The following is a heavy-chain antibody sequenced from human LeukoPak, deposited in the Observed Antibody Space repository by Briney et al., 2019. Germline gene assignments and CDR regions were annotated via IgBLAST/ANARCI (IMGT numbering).Heavy chain of an antibody. CDR1: GFTFSSYA. D-gene: IGHD5-12*01. CDR3: AREATGIGINWYDP. J-gene: IGHJ5*02. Sequence: GGSLRLSCAASGFTFSSYAMHWVRQAPGKGLEYVSAISSNGGSTYYANSVKGRFTISRDNSKNTLYLQMGSLRAEDMAVYYCAREATGIGINWYDPWGQGTLVTVSS. V-gene: IGHV3-64*01. CDR2: ISSNGGST.